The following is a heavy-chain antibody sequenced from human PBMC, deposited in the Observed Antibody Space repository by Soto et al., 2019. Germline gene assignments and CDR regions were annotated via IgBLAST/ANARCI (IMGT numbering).Heavy chain of an antibody. V-gene: IGHV1-8*01. CDR1: GYTFTSYD. J-gene: IGHJ3*02. CDR3: ARVGYCSGGSCYLFAFDI. CDR2: MNPNSGNT. Sequence: ASVKVSCRASGYTFTSYDINWVRQATGQGLEWMGWMNPNSGNTGYAQKFQGRVTMTRNTSISTAYMELSSLRSEDTDVYYCARVGYCSGGSCYLFAFDIWGQGTMVTVSS. D-gene: IGHD2-15*01.